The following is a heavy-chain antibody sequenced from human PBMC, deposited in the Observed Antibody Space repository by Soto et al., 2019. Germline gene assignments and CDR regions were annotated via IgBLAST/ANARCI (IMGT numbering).Heavy chain of an antibody. Sequence: GGSLRLSCATSGFTFTTYSMNWVRQAPGKGLEWVSSISGTGGQTYHADSVKGRFTISRDNSKETLSLQMDSLRAEDTATYFCVKDQSPRAGGGSVGDYWGRGTLVTVSS. CDR1: GFTFTTYS. CDR3: VKDQSPRAGGGSVGDY. CDR2: ISGTGGQT. V-gene: IGHV3-23*01. D-gene: IGHD6-13*01. J-gene: IGHJ4*02.